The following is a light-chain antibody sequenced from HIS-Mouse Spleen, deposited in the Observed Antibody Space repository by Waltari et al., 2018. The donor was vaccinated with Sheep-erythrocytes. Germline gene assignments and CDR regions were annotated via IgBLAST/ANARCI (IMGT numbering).Light chain of an antibody. J-gene: IGKJ2*01. CDR1: QSVSSY. CDR3: QQRSNWYT. CDR2: DAS. Sequence: IVLTQSPATLSLSPGERATLSCRASQSVSSYLAWYQQKPGQAPRLLIYDASNRATGIQARFSGSGSGTDFTLTISSLEPEDFAVYYCQQRSNWYTFGQGTKLEIK. V-gene: IGKV3-11*01.